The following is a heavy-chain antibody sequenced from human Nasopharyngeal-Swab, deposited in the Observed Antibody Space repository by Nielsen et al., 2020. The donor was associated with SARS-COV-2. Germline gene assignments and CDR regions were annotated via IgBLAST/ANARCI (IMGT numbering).Heavy chain of an antibody. D-gene: IGHD4-17*01. CDR1: GGSISSYY. V-gene: IGHV4-59*08. CDR3: ARHTVATPISHYFDY. CDR2: IYCSGST. J-gene: IGHJ4*02. Sequence: SETLSLTCTVSGGSISSYYWSWIRQPPGKGLEWIGYIYCSGSTNYNPSLKSRVTISVDTSKNQFSLKLSSVTAADTAVYYCARHTVATPISHYFDYWGQGTLVTVSS.